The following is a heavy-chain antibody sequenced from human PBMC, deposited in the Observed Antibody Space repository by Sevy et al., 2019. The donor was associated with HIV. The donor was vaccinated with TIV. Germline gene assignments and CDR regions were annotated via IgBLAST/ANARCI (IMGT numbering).Heavy chain of an antibody. Sequence: ASVKVSCKSSGGTFSGHAISWVRQAPGQGLEWMGGIIPIFGRGNYAQRFQGRVTITADESTSTAYMELSSLRSYDTAVYYCARGRDDSAVVPALRLYYQYGMDVWGQGTTVTVSS. CDR3: ARGRDDSAVVPALRLYYQYGMDV. D-gene: IGHD2-2*01. V-gene: IGHV1-69*13. CDR2: IIPIFGRG. CDR1: GGTFSGHA. J-gene: IGHJ6*02.